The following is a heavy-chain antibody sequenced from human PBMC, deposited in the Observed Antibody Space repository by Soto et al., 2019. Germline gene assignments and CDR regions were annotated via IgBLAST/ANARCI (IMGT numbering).Heavy chain of an antibody. CDR2: VNPINGNT. J-gene: IGHJ4*02. V-gene: IGHV1-2*02. CDR3: ARENWHFDY. CDR1: GYSFSEFR. Sequence: QVQLVQSGAEVKKPGASVKVSCKTSGYSFSEFRMHWVRQAPGQGLEWMGWVNPINGNTNYAQDFQGRVTMTRDASTKTVYMELSSLTSEDTSTVYCARENWHFDYWGQGTLITVSS.